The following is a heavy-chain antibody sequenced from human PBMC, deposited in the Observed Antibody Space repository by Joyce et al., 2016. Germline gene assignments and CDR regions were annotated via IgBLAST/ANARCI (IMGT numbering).Heavy chain of an antibody. D-gene: IGHD1-26*01. CDR1: AFTFSTYW. CDR3: ARVLYSGSYRGAAAAFDI. Sequence: EVQLVESGGGLVQPGGSLRLSCAASAFTFSTYWMHWVRQAPGKGLVWVSRINRDGRSTTYADSVKGRFTISRDNAKNTLYLQMNSLRAEDTAVYYCARVLYSGSYRGAAAAFDIWGQGTVVTVSS. J-gene: IGHJ3*02. V-gene: IGHV3-74*01. CDR2: INRDGRST.